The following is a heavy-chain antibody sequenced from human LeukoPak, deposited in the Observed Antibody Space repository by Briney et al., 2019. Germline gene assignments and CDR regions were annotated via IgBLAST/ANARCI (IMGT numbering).Heavy chain of an antibody. Sequence: PSETLSLTCAVYGGSFSGYYWSWIRQPPGNGLEWIGEINHSGSTNYNPSLKSRVTISVDTSKNQFSLKLSSVTAADTAVYYCARDGATVTTSGYFDYWGQGTLVTVSS. V-gene: IGHV4-34*01. CDR2: INHSGST. CDR3: ARDGATVTTSGYFDY. J-gene: IGHJ4*02. D-gene: IGHD4-17*01. CDR1: GGSFSGYY.